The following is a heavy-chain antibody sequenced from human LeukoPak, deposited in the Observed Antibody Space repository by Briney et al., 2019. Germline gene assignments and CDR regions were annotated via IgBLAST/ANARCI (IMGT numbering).Heavy chain of an antibody. J-gene: IGHJ5*02. CDR3: ARDLRGYSYGPWFDP. Sequence: SETLSLTCAVSGYSISSGYYWGWIRQPPGKGLEWIASIYHSGSTYYNPSLKSRVTISVDTSKNQFSLKLSSVTAADTAVYYCARDLRGYSYGPWFDPWGQGTLVTVSS. V-gene: IGHV4-38-2*02. CDR2: IYHSGST. D-gene: IGHD5-18*01. CDR1: GYSISSGYY.